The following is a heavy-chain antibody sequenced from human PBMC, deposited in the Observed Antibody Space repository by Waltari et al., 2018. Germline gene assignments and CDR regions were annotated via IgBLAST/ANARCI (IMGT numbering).Heavy chain of an antibody. D-gene: IGHD1-26*01. CDR2: FDPEDGET. Sequence: QVQLVQSGAEVKKPGASVTVYCKVSGYTLNESSMHWVRQAPGKGLEWLGGFDPEDGETIYAHKFQARVTMTEDTSTDTASMELSILRSEDTALYYFATGGGSYNGFDYWGQGTLVTLSS. V-gene: IGHV1-24*01. CDR1: GYTLNESS. J-gene: IGHJ4*02. CDR3: ATGGGSYNGFDY.